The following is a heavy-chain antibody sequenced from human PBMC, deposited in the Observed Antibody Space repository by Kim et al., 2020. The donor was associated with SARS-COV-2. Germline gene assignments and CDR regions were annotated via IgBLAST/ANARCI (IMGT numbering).Heavy chain of an antibody. CDR3: AAGIIVGAPGYYYYYGMDV. D-gene: IGHD1-26*01. V-gene: IGHV1-58*01. CDR1: GFTFTSSA. CDR2: IVVGSGNT. J-gene: IGHJ6*02. Sequence: SVKISCKASGFTFTSSAVQWVRQARGQRLEWIGWIVVGSGNTNYAQKFQERVTITRDMSTSTAYMELSSLRSEDTAVYYCAAGIIVGAPGYYYYYGMDVWGQGTTVTVSS.